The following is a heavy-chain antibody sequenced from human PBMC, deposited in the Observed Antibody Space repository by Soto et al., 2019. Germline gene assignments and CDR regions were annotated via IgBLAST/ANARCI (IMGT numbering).Heavy chain of an antibody. CDR1: AGSISSSNW. Sequence: QVQLQESGPGLVKPSGTLSLTCAVSAGSISSSNWWTRVRQSPGKGLEWIGEIHHSGSTNYNPSHKSRVTMSIDKPKNHFYLQLVSVTAADTADYYCAKTSYYDSSGYYNMDVWGQGTTITLSS. CDR2: IHHSGST. CDR3: AKTSYYDSSGYYNMDV. V-gene: IGHV4-4*02. J-gene: IGHJ6*01. D-gene: IGHD3-22*01.